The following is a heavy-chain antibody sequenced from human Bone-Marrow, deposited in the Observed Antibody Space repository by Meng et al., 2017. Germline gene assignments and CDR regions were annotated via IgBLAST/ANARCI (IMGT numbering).Heavy chain of an antibody. D-gene: IGHD6-19*01. CDR2: FHHSGTT. CDR1: GASVSSGDW. J-gene: IGHJ4*02. Sequence: QVQMQESGPGLVKHSGTRSLTCVGSGASVSSGDWWTWVRQPPGKGLEWIGEFHHSGTTNYNPSLRSRVTISVDTSKNQFSLRLTSVTAADTAVYYCAASPGWWRIDSWGQGTLVTVSS. CDR3: AASPGWWRIDS. V-gene: IGHV4-4*02.